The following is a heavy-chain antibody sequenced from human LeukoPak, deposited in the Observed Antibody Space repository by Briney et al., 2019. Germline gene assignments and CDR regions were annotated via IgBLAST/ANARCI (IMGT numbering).Heavy chain of an antibody. J-gene: IGHJ3*02. D-gene: IGHD1-26*01. V-gene: IGHV1-18*01. CDR2: ISAYNGKT. Sequence: ASVKVSCKASGYTFTSYGISWVRQAPGQGLEWMGWISAYNGKTDYPQNLQGRVTLTTDTSTSMAYMELGSLRSDDTAVYYCASWKVGATNDAFDIWGQGTMVTVSS. CDR1: GYTFTSYG. CDR3: ASWKVGATNDAFDI.